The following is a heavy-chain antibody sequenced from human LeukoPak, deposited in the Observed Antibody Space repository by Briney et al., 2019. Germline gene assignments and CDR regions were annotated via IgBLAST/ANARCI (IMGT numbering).Heavy chain of an antibody. CDR3: ARDRDSGFEWGPYDP. CDR2: TYYRSKWSN. CDR1: GEEVSSNTAS. J-gene: IGHJ5*02. Sequence: SQTLSLTCAISGEEVSSNTASWNWFRQSPSRGLEWLGRTYYRSKWSNDYAPSVKGRITINADTSRNQFSLHLNSVTPEDTAVYFCARDRDSGFEWGPYDPWGQGTLVVVSS. D-gene: IGHD5-12*01. V-gene: IGHV6-1*01.